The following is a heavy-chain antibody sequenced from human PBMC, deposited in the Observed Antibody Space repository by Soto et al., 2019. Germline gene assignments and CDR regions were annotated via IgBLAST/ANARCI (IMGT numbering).Heavy chain of an antibody. V-gene: IGHV3-23*01. Sequence: GSLRLSCAASGFPFINFAMSWVRQSPGRGLEWVSAISGTGSRTWYADSVRGRFTVSRDSSKNTLYLQMNSLRDEDTAVYYCAKFGASGSYFQFDYWCPGTLVTVSS. CDR3: AKFGASGSYFQFDY. J-gene: IGHJ4*02. D-gene: IGHD3-10*01. CDR2: ISGTGSRT. CDR1: GFPFINFA.